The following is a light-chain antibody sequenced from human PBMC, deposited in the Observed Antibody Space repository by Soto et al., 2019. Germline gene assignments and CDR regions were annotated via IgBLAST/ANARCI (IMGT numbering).Light chain of an antibody. CDR1: QSVSSY. CDR3: QQRSSWPLT. CDR2: DAS. V-gene: IGKV3-11*01. J-gene: IGKJ4*01. Sequence: EIVSTQSPATLSLSPGERAALSCRASQSVSSYLAWYQQKPGQAPRLLIYDASNRATGIPARFSGSGSGTDFTLTISSLQSEDFAVYYCQQRSSWPLTFGGGTRWIS.